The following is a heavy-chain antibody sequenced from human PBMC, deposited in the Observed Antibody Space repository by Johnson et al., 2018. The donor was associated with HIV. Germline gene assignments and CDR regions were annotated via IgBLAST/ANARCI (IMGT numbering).Heavy chain of an antibody. CDR1: GFIVSSNY. Sequence: EVQLVESGGGLVQPGGSLRLSCAASGFIVSSNYMSWVRQAPGKGLEWVSVLYSGGSTYYADSGKGRFSISRDNSKNTLYLQMNSLSAEETAVYFCARERHYYGSVRPRERQGDAFDIWGQGTMVTVAS. CDR3: ARERHYYGSVRPRERQGDAFDI. CDR2: LYSGGST. J-gene: IGHJ3*02. V-gene: IGHV3-66*01. D-gene: IGHD3-10*01.